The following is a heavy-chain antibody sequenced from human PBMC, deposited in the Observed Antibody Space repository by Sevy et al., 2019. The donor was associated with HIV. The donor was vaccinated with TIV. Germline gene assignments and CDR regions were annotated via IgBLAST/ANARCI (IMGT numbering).Heavy chain of an antibody. CDR1: GYTLTDDY. CDR2: VYPNSGGT. Sequence: ASVKVSCKASGYTLTDDYLHWVRQAPGQGLEWMGRVYPNSGGTNYAQKFQGRVTMTRDTSISTAYMELSRLRFDDTAVYYCARDGSGGTTNSGMDVWGQGTTVTVSS. D-gene: IGHD1-7*01. CDR3: ARDGSGGTTNSGMDV. V-gene: IGHV1-2*06. J-gene: IGHJ6*02.